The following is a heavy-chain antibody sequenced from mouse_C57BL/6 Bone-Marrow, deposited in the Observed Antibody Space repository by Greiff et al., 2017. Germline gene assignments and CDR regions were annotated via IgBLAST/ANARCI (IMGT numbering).Heavy chain of an antibody. CDR3: TRDGYGYPLAMDY. Sequence: EVMLVESGEGLVKPGGSLKLSCAASGFTFSSYAMSWVRQTPEKRLEWVAYISSGGDYIYYADTVKGRFTISRDNARNTLYLQMSSLKSEDTAMYDWTRDGYGYPLAMDYWGQGTSVTVST. CDR1: GFTFSSYA. CDR2: ISSGGDYI. J-gene: IGHJ4*01. D-gene: IGHD2-2*01. V-gene: IGHV5-9-1*02.